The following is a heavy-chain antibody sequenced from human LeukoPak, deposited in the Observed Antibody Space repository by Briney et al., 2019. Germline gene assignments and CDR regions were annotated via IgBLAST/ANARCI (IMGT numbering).Heavy chain of an antibody. CDR2: IYYSGRT. J-gene: IGHJ6*03. CDR1: AGSISSTGYY. Sequence: SETLPLTCTVSAGSISSTGYYWGWIRQPPGKGLEWIGSIYYSGRTYYDPSLKSRVIISVDMSKNQFSLKLSSVTAADTAVYYCARGGYSYYHGNFYYYNYMDVWGKGTTVTVSS. CDR3: ARGGYSYYHGNFYYYNYMDV. V-gene: IGHV4-39*07. D-gene: IGHD4-11*01.